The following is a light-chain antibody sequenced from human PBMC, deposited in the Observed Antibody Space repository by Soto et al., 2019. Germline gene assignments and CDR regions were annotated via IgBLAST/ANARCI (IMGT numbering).Light chain of an antibody. Sequence: DIQMTQSPSTLAASVGDTVTITCRASQSISSWLAWYQQKPGKAPKLLIQKASSLESGVPSRFSGSRSGTELTLTITSLQPDDFATYYCQQSRTFGQGTKVEIK. CDR1: QSISSW. V-gene: IGKV1-5*03. CDR2: KAS. J-gene: IGKJ1*01. CDR3: QQSRT.